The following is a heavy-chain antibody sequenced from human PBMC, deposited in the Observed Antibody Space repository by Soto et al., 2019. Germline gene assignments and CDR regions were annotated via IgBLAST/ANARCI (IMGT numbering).Heavy chain of an antibody. D-gene: IGHD6-19*01. CDR3: ASSEAVAGTDYYYGMDV. CDR1: GFTVSSNY. J-gene: IGHJ6*02. V-gene: IGHV3-53*01. Sequence: GGSLRLSCAASGFTVSSNYMSWVRQAPGKGLEWVSVIYSGGSTYYADSVKGRFTISRDNSKNTLYLQMNSLRAEDTAVYYCASSEAVAGTDYYYGMDVWGQGTTVTVS. CDR2: IYSGGST.